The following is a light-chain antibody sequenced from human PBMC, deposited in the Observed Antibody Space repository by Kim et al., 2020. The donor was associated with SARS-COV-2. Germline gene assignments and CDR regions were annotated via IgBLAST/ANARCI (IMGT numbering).Light chain of an antibody. J-gene: IGKJ1*01. Sequence: YPGDRAALPCRAGQSVSSNCLAWYQQKPGQAPRLLIYGASSRATGIPDRFSGSGSGTDFTLTITRLEPEDFAVYYCQQYSSSPATFGQGTKVDIK. V-gene: IGKV3-20*01. CDR3: QQYSSSPAT. CDR2: GAS. CDR1: QSVSSNC.